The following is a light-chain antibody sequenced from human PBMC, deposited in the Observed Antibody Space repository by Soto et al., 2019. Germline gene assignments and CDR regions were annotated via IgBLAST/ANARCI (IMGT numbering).Light chain of an antibody. CDR2: EVT. Sequence: QSALTQPPSASGSPGQSVTISCTGTSGDVGGYNYVSWYQQHPGKAPKLIIYEVTKRPSGVPDRFSGSKSGNTASLTVSGLQAEDESDYYCSSYAGSNNPVVFGGGTKVTVL. V-gene: IGLV2-8*01. J-gene: IGLJ2*01. CDR3: SSYAGSNNPVV. CDR1: SGDVGGYNY.